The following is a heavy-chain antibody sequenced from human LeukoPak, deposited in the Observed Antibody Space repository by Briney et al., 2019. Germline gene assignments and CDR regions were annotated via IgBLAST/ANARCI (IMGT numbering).Heavy chain of an antibody. Sequence: PGGSLRLSCAASGFTVSSNYMSWVRQAPGKGLEWVSVIYSGGSTYYADSVKGRFTISRDNSKNTLYPQMNSLRAEDTAVYYCARVLYPPDYYGSGSYFSYYMDVWGKGTTVTVSS. CDR2: IYSGGST. CDR3: ARVLYPPDYYGSGSYFSYYMDV. CDR1: GFTVSSNY. D-gene: IGHD3-10*01. J-gene: IGHJ6*03. V-gene: IGHV3-66*02.